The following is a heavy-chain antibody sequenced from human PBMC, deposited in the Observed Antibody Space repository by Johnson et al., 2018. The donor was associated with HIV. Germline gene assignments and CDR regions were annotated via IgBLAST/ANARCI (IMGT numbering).Heavy chain of an antibody. D-gene: IGHD1-26*01. V-gene: IGHV3-30-3*01. CDR1: GFTFSSYA. Sequence: LVESGGGVVQPGRSLRLSCAASGFTFSSYAMHWVRQAPGKGLEWVAVISYDGSNKYYADSVKGRFTISRDNAKNSLYLQMNSLRAEDKALYYCAKEGNPYLVGATAGGVGGAFDIWGQGTMVTVSS. J-gene: IGHJ3*02. CDR2: ISYDGSNK. CDR3: AKEGNPYLVGATAGGVGGAFDI.